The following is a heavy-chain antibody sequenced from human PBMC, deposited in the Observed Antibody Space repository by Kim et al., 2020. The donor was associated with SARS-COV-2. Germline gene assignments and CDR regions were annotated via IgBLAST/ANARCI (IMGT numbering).Heavy chain of an antibody. V-gene: IGHV3-30*18. CDR2: ISYDGSNK. CDR3: VKPPTHYWDFEH. J-gene: IGHJ2*01. CDR1: GFTFSSYG. Sequence: GGSLRLSCAASGFTFSSYGMHWVRQAPGKGLEWVAVISYDGSNKYYADSVKGRFTISRDNSKNTLYLQMNSLRAEDTAVYYCVKPPTHYWDFEHWVRG.